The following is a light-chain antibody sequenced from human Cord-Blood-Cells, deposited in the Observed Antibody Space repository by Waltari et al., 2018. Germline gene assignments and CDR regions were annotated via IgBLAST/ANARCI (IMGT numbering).Light chain of an antibody. CDR3: TSRDSSGNHYV. J-gene: IGLJ1*01. V-gene: IGLV3-19*01. Sequence: SSELTQDPAVSVALGQTVRITCQGDSLRSYYASWYQQKPGQAPVLVIYGKNNRPSGIPDRFPGSSSGNTASLTITGAQAEDEADYYCTSRDSSGNHYVFGTGTKVTVL. CDR1: SLRSYY. CDR2: GKN.